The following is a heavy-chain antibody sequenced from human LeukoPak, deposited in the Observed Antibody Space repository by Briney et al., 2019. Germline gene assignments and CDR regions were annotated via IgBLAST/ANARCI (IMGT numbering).Heavy chain of an antibody. CDR2: IKQDGSEK. CDR1: GFTFSSYW. J-gene: IGHJ6*02. V-gene: IGHV3-7*01. D-gene: IGHD3-10*01. Sequence: GGSLRLSCVASGFTFSSYWMGWVRQAPGKGLEWVANIKQDGSEKYYVDSVKGRFTISRDNAKNSLYLQMNSLRAEDTAVYYCATTITMVRGVRPYYYYYGMDVWGQGTTVTVSS. CDR3: ATTITMVRGVRPYYYYYGMDV.